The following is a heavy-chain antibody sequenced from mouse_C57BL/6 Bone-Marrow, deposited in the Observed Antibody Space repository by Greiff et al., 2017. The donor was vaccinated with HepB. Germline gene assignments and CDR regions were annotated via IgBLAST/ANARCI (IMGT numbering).Heavy chain of an antibody. V-gene: IGHV2-2*01. D-gene: IGHD4-1*01. CDR2: IWSGGST. CDR3: AVLGAGDY. Sequence: VQLVESGPGLVQPSQSLSITCTVSGFSLTSYGVHWVRQSPGKGLEWLGVIWSGGSTDYNAASISRLSISKDNAQSQVFFKMNRLHAYATAIYYCAVLGAGDYWGQGTTLTVSS. CDR1: GFSLTSYG. J-gene: IGHJ2*01.